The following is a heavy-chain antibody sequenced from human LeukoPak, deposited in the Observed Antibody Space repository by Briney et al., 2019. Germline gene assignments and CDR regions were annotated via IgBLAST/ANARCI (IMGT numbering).Heavy chain of an antibody. J-gene: IGHJ6*02. CDR1: GFTFSSYA. CDR2: IYGGGST. Sequence: PGGSLRLSCAASGFTFSSYAMSWVRQAPGKGLEWVSIIYGGGSTYYADSVKGRFTISRDNSKNTLFLQMNSLRAEDSAVYYCARDLNPFYFGMDVWGQGTTVTVSS. CDR3: ARDLNPFYFGMDV. V-gene: IGHV3-53*01.